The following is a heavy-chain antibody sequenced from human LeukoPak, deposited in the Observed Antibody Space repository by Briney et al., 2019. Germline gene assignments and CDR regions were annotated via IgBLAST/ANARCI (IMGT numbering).Heavy chain of an antibody. CDR3: ARGVVYCSSTSCYTEGIDY. Sequence: SETLSLTCTVSGGSISSSSYYWGWIRQPPGKGLEWIGSIYYSGSTYYNPSLKSRVTISVDTSKNQFSLKLSSVTAADTAVYYCARGVVYCSSTSCYTEGIDYWGQGTLVTVSS. J-gene: IGHJ4*02. CDR1: GGSISSSSYY. V-gene: IGHV4-39*07. CDR2: IYYSGST. D-gene: IGHD2-2*02.